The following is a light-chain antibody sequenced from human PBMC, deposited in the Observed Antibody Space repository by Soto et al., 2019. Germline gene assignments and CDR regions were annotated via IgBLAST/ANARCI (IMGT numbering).Light chain of an antibody. CDR1: SSDVGGYNY. CDR3: SSYTSSSTSG. CDR2: DVS. V-gene: IGLV2-14*01. J-gene: IGLJ2*01. Sequence: QSALTQPASVSGSPGQSITISCTGTSSDVGGYNYVSWYQQHPGKAPKLMIYDVSNRPSGVSNRFSGSKSGNTASLTISGLQAEDEADYYCSSYTSSSTSGFGGGTKLTVL.